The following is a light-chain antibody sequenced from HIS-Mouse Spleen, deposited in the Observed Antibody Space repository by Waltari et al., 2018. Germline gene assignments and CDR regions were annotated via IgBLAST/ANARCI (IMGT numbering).Light chain of an antibody. CDR2: AVS. Sequence: QSALTQPASVSGSPGQSITISCTGTSSDVGGYNYVSLYQQHPGKAPKLMIYAVSNRPSGVSNRFSGSKSGNTASLTISGLQAEDEADYYCSSYTSSSPYVVFGGGTKLTVL. J-gene: IGLJ2*01. V-gene: IGLV2-14*01. CDR3: SSYTSSSPYVV. CDR1: SSDVGGYNY.